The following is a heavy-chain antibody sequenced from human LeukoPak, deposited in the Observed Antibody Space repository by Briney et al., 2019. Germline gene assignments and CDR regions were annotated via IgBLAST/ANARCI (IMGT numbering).Heavy chain of an antibody. Sequence: SETLSLTCTVSGGSISSSSYYWGWIRQPPGKGLEWIGSIYYSGSTYYNPSLKSRVTISVDTSKNQFSLKLSSVTAADTAVYYCARVHTRITIFGVVTDTFFDYWGQGTLVTVSS. D-gene: IGHD3-3*01. J-gene: IGHJ4*02. V-gene: IGHV4-39*07. CDR2: IYYSGST. CDR1: GGSISSSSYY. CDR3: ARVHTRITIFGVVTDTFFDY.